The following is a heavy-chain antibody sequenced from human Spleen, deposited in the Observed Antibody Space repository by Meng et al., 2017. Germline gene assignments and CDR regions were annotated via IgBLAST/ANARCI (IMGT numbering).Heavy chain of an antibody. Sequence: ASVKVSCKASGYTFTGYYMHWVRQAPGQGLEWMGWINPNSGGTNYAQKFQGRVTMTRDTSISTAYMELSRLRSDDTAVYYCARDPVSGSRVLDAFDIWGQGTMVTVSS. CDR2: INPNSGGT. CDR3: ARDPVSGSRVLDAFDI. V-gene: IGHV1-2*02. D-gene: IGHD1-26*01. J-gene: IGHJ3*02. CDR1: GYTFTGYY.